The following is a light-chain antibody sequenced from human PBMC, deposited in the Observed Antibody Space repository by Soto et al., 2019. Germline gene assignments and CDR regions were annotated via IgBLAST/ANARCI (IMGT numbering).Light chain of an antibody. CDR3: SSYAYINVASVV. V-gene: IGLV2-8*01. CDR1: SSDVGGYNF. Sequence: QLVLTQSPSASGSPGQSVTISCTGTSSDVGGYNFVSWYQQHPGKAPKLMIFEVTKRPSGVPDRFSGSKSGNTASLTVSGLQAEDEADYFCSSYAYINVASVVFGGGTKLTVL. J-gene: IGLJ2*01. CDR2: EVT.